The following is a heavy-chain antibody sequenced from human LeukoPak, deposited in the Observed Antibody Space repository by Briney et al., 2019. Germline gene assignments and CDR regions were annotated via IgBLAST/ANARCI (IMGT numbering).Heavy chain of an antibody. CDR1: GFTVGSSY. Sequence: GGSLRLSCAASGFTVGSSYKSWVRQPQGQGREWVWVIHRVCSTYYADSVKGKFTVSRDNSKNTLYVQMSSLRAEDTAVYYCARAYERAPGRPFEYWGQGTLVLVSA. J-gene: IGHJ4*02. CDR3: ARAYERAPGRPFEY. V-gene: IGHV3-53*05. D-gene: IGHD3-10*01. CDR2: IHRVCST.